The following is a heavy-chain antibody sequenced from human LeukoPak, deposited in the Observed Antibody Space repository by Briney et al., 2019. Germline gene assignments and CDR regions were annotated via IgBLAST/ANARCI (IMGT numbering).Heavy chain of an antibody. V-gene: IGHV3-74*01. D-gene: IGHD6-19*01. J-gene: IGHJ4*02. CDR2: INTDGTVT. Sequence: GGSLRLSCAASGFTFSKYWMLWVRHAPGKALESVSRINTDGTVTTYADSVKGRFTVSRDNADNTMFLQMNSVRDEDTAVYYCATKQWLAPPPDSWGQGTPVTVSS. CDR1: GFTFSKYW. CDR3: ATKQWLAPPPDS.